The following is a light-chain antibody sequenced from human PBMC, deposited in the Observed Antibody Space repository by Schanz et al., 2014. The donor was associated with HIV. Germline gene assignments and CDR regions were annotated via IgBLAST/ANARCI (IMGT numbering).Light chain of an antibody. Sequence: EIVLTQSPATLSLSPGEGVTLSCRASQSVITNVAWYQQKPGQAPRLLIFGASIRASGVPARFSGSGAGTEFTLTVSSLQSDDFATYYCQQYNSYIFGPGTKVDIK. V-gene: IGKV3-15*01. CDR1: QSVITN. CDR3: QQYNSYI. CDR2: GAS. J-gene: IGKJ3*01.